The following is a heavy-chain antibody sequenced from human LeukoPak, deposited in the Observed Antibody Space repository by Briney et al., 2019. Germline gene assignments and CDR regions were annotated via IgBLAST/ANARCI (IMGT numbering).Heavy chain of an antibody. CDR1: GFTFSSYS. D-gene: IGHD3-16*02. J-gene: IGHJ4*02. CDR3: ARDLFPSNDYVWGSYRYPVDY. CDR2: ISSSSSYI. Sequence: GGSLRLSCAASGFTFSSYSMNWVRQAPGKGLEWFSSISSSSSYIYYADSVKGRFTISRDNAKNSLYLQMNSLRAEDTAVYYCARDLFPSNDYVWGSYRYPVDYWGQGTLVTVSS. V-gene: IGHV3-21*01.